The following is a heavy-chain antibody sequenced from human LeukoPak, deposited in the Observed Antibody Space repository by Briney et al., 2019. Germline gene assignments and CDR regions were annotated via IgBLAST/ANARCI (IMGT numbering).Heavy chain of an antibody. CDR1: GGTFSSYT. J-gene: IGHJ4*02. CDR3: ARGVDLKGSPDYFDY. Sequence: SVKVSCKASGGTFSSYTISWVRQAPGQGLEWMGRIIPILGIANYAQKFQGRVTITADKSTSTAYMELSSLRSEDTAVYYCARGVDLKGSPDYFDYWGQGTLVTVSS. D-gene: IGHD2-2*01. CDR2: IIPILGIA. V-gene: IGHV1-69*02.